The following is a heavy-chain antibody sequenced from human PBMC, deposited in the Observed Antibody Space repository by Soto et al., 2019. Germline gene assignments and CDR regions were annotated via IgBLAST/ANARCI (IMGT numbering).Heavy chain of an antibody. Sequence: GGSLRLSCAASRFTFSSYGMHWARQAPGKGLEWVAVIWYDGSNKYYADSGKGRFTISRDNSKNSLYLQMNSIRAEDTAVYYCARDCGSGYYYSGMDVWGQGTRGTVSS. D-gene: IGHD2-21*01. J-gene: IGHJ6*02. CDR3: ARDCGSGYYYSGMDV. CDR1: RFTFSSYG. CDR2: IWYDGSNK. V-gene: IGHV3-33*01.